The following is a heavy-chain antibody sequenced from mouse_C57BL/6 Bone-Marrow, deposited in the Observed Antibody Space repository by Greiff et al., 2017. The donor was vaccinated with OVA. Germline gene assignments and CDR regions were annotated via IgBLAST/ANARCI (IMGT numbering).Heavy chain of an antibody. CDR1: GYSFTGYY. V-gene: IGHV1-42*01. D-gene: IGHD4-1*01. Sequence: EVQLQQSGPELVKPGASVKISCKASGYSFTGYYMNWVKQSPEKSLEWIGEINPSTGGTTYNQKFKAKATLTVDKSSSTAYMQLKSLTSEDSAVYYCARPGTSYAMDYWGQGTSVTVSS. CDR2: INPSTGGT. CDR3: ARPGTSYAMDY. J-gene: IGHJ4*01.